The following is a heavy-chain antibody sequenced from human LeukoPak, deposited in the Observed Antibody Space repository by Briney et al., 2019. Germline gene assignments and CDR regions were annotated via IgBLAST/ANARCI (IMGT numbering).Heavy chain of an antibody. J-gene: IGHJ4*02. D-gene: IGHD3-22*01. V-gene: IGHV4-34*01. CDR2: INHSGST. Sequence: PSETLSLTCAVYGGSFSGYYWSWIRQPPGKGLEWIGEINHSGSTNYNPSLKSRVTISVDKSKNHFSLKLSSVTAAVTAVYYCARLGDSSGYYAFDYWGQGTLVTVSS. CDR3: ARLGDSSGYYAFDY. CDR1: GGSFSGYY.